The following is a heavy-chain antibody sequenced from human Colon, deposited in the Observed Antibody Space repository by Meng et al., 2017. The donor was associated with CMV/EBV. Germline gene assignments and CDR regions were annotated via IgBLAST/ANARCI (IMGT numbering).Heavy chain of an antibody. V-gene: IGHV4-39*07. CDR1: GGSISSSSYY. J-gene: IGHJ4*02. CDR2: IYYSGST. CDR3: ARAAAAGEYYFDY. Sequence: QLQLQESGPRLVKPSETLSSTCTVSGGSISSSSYYWGWIRQPPGKGLEWIGSIYYSGSTYYNPSLKSRVTISVDTSKNQFSLKLSSVTAADTAVYYCARAAAAGEYYFDYWGQGTLVTVSS. D-gene: IGHD6-13*01.